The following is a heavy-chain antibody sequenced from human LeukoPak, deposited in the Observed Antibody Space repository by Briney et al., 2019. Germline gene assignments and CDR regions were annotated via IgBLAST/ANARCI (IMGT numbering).Heavy chain of an antibody. CDR2: ISASGSNI. J-gene: IGHJ4*02. CDR3: VRVKGTYFDF. CDR1: GFPFSSYS. Sequence: PGGSLRLSCAASGFPFSSYSMNWVRQAPGKGLEWVSHISASGSNIYYLDSVKGRFTVSRDNAMNSLFLQMDRPRAEDTAVYYCVRVKGTYFDFWGQGTLVTVSS. V-gene: IGHV3-48*01. D-gene: IGHD1-1*01.